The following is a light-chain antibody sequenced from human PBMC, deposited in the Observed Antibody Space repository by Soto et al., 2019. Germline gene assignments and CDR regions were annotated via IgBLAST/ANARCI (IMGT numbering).Light chain of an antibody. Sequence: EVVMTQSPASLSASPGERVTLSCRASQNIRSSLAWYQQRPGQAPRLLIYDAYNRATGIPPRFSGSGSGTDFTLTISSLEPEDSAVYYCQQRHMWPITFGQGTRLEIK. J-gene: IGKJ5*01. V-gene: IGKV3-11*01. CDR3: QQRHMWPIT. CDR1: QNIRSS. CDR2: DAY.